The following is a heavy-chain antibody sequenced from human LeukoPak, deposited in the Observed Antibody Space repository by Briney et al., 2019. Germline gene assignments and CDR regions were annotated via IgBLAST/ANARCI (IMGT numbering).Heavy chain of an antibody. Sequence: PSETLSLTCAVSGGSISSSNWWSWVRQPPGKGLEWIGEIYHSGSTNYNPSLKSRVTISVDTSKNQFSLKLSSVTAADTAVYYCARVNSIYYYYMDVWGKGTTVTVSS. J-gene: IGHJ6*03. CDR2: IYHSGST. CDR3: ARVNSIYYYYMDV. D-gene: IGHD2/OR15-2a*01. V-gene: IGHV4-4*02. CDR1: GGSISSSNW.